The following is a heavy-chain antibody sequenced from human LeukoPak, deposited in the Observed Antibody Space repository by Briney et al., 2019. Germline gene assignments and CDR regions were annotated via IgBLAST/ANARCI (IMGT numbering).Heavy chain of an antibody. CDR1: GFTFSSYA. V-gene: IGHV3-30*04. D-gene: IGHD3-10*01. Sequence: GRSLRLSCAASGFTFSSYAMHWVRQAPGKGLEWVAVISYDGSNKDYADSVKGRFTISRDNSKNTLYLQVNSLRAEDTAVYYCAKSSYYYGSGSCPQIWGHGIMVTVSS. CDR3: AKSSYYYGSGSCPQI. CDR2: ISYDGSNK. J-gene: IGHJ3*02.